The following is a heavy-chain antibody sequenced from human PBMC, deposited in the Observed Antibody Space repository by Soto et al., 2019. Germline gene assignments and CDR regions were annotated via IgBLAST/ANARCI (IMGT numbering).Heavy chain of an antibody. D-gene: IGHD6-13*01. CDR3: ARDLAAGDL. CDR2: INPMGGST. CDR1: GYTFINYY. Sequence: ASVKVSCKASGYTFINYYIHWVRQAPGQGLEWMAIINPMGGSTNYAQEFQGRVTLTSDTSTSTVYMELSSLRFEDTALFYCARDLAAGDLWGQGTLATVSS. J-gene: IGHJ5*02. V-gene: IGHV1-46*01.